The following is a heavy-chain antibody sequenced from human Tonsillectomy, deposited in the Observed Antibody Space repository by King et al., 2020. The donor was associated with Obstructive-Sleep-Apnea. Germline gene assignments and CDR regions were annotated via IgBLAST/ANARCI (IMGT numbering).Heavy chain of an antibody. J-gene: IGHJ4*02. Sequence: ITLKESGPALVKPTLTLMLTCSFSGFSHRTKGVGVGWIRQPPGKALEWLALIYWDDGKRYSPSLKSRLTITKDTSKNQVVLTMTNPDSLDTATYYCARKGENFGQLPNFDYWGQGTLVTVSS. D-gene: IGHD3-10*01. CDR1: GFSHRTKGVG. CDR3: ARKGENFGQLPNFDY. V-gene: IGHV2-5*02. CDR2: IYWDDGK.